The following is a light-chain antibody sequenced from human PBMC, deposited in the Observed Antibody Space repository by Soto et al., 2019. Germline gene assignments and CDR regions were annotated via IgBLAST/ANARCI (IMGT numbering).Light chain of an antibody. CDR2: AAS. Sequence: EIVLTQSPGTLSLSTGERATLSCRASQRIINSYLAWYQQKPGQAPRLLIYAASSRATGIPDRFSGSGSGTDFTLTISRLEPEDFAVYYCQQYGSSPMYTFCQGTTLEIK. V-gene: IGKV3-20*01. CDR3: QQYGSSPMYT. CDR1: QRIINSY. J-gene: IGKJ2*01.